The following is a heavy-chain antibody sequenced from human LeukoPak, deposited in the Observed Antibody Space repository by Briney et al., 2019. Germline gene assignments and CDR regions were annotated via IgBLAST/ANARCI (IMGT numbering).Heavy chain of an antibody. CDR3: AKDGPHKRWLRYYFDY. Sequence: GRSLRLSCAASGFTFSSYGMRWVRQAPGKGLEWVAVISYDGSNKYYADPVKGRFTISRDNSKNTLYLQMNSLRAEDTAVYYCAKDGPHKRWLRYYFDYWGQGTLVTVSS. J-gene: IGHJ4*02. D-gene: IGHD5-12*01. CDR2: ISYDGSNK. CDR1: GFTFSSYG. V-gene: IGHV3-30*18.